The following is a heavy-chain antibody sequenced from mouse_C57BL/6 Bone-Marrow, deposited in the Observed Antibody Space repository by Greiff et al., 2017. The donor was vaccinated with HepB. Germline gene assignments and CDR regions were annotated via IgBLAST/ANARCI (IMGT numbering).Heavy chain of an antibody. J-gene: IGHJ2*01. D-gene: IGHD1-1*01. CDR2: ISNLAYSI. Sequence: EVQLQESGGGLVQPGGSLKLSCAASGFTFSDYGMAWVRQAPRKGPEWVAFISNLAYSIYYADTVTGRFTISRENAKNTLYLEMSSLRSEDTAMYYCARQNYGSSYYFDYWGQGTTLTVSS. CDR1: GFTFSDYG. V-gene: IGHV5-15*01. CDR3: ARQNYGSSYYFDY.